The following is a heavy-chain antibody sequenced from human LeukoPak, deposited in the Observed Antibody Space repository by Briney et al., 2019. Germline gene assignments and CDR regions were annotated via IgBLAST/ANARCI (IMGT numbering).Heavy chain of an antibody. D-gene: IGHD1-14*01. CDR2: ISGSGNST. Sequence: GGSLRLSCAASGLNFRTYAMSWVRRAPGKGLEWVSAISGSGNSTYYADSVKGRVTISRDNSKNTLYLQMNSLRADDTAVYYCAKDAPGAGGFDYWGQGTLVTVSS. V-gene: IGHV3-23*01. J-gene: IGHJ4*02. CDR3: AKDAPGAGGFDY. CDR1: GLNFRTYA.